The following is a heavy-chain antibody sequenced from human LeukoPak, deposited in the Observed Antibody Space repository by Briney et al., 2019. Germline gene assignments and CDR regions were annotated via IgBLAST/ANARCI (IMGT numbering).Heavy chain of an antibody. V-gene: IGHV4-59*01. J-gene: IGHJ5*02. CDR3: ARAELPNWFDP. Sequence: SETLSLTCTVSGGSISSYYWSWIRQPPGKGLEWIGYIYYSGSTNYNPSLKSRVTISVDTSKNQFSLKLSSVTAADTAVYYYARAELPNWFDPWGQGTLVTVSS. CDR1: GGSISSYY. D-gene: IGHD1-14*01. CDR2: IYYSGST.